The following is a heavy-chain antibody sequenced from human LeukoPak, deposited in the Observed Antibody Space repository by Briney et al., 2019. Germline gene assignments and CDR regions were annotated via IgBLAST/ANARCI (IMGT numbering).Heavy chain of an antibody. CDR3: AKYGVVGAGYFDY. D-gene: IGHD1-26*01. CDR1: GFTFSTFA. Sequence: GGSLRLSCAASGFTFSTFAMSWVRQAPGKGLEWVSTISGSAGNIYYADSAKGRFTISRDNSKNTVYLQMSSLSPEDTAVYYCAKYGVVGAGYFDYWGQGTLVTVSS. CDR2: ISGSAGNI. J-gene: IGHJ4*02. V-gene: IGHV3-23*01.